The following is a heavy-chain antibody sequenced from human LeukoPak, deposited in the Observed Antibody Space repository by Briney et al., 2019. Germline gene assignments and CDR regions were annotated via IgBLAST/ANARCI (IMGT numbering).Heavy chain of an antibody. CDR3: ARDYDDSSGYNP. D-gene: IGHD3-22*01. J-gene: IGHJ5*02. CDR2: ISSSSSYI. Sequence: GGSLRLSCAASGFTFSSYSMNWVRQAPGKGLEWVSSISSSSSYIYYADSVKGRFTISRDNAKNSLYLQMNRLRAEDTAVYYCARDYDDSSGYNPWGQGTLVTVSS. CDR1: GFTFSSYS. V-gene: IGHV3-21*01.